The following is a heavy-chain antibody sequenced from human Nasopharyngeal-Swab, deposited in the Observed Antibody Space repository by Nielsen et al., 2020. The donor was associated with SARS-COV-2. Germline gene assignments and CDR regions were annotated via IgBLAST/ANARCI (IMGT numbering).Heavy chain of an antibody. CDR3: AKDPDYSNLNWFDP. J-gene: IGHJ5*02. Sequence: GESLKISCAASGFTFSSYSMNWARQAPGKGLEWVSSISSSSSYIYYADSVKGRFTISRDNSKNTLYLQMNSLRAEDTAVYYCAKDPDYSNLNWFDPWGQGTLVTVSS. D-gene: IGHD4-11*01. V-gene: IGHV3-21*04. CDR1: GFTFSSYS. CDR2: ISSSSSYI.